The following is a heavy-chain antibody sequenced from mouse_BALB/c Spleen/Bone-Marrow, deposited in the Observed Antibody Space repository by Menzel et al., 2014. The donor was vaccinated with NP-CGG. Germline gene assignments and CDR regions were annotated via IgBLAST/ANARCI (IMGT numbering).Heavy chain of an antibody. CDR2: INPINGGT. D-gene: IGHD6-1*01. J-gene: IGHJ1*01. V-gene: IGHV1S81*02. Sequence: VQLQHSGAELVKPGASVKLSCKASGYTFTSYYMYWVRQRPGQGLEWIGEINPINGGTNFSEKFKSRAILTVDKSSSTAFMQLSTLTSEDSAVYYCTRSSYGYWYFDVWGAGTTVTVSS. CDR1: GYTFTSYY. CDR3: TRSSYGYWYFDV.